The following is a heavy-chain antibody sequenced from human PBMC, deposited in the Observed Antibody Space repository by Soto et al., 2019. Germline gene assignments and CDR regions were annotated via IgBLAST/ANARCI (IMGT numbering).Heavy chain of an antibody. CDR3: TTDSYITIVIVRFDY. CDR2: ITASGGNT. D-gene: IGHD3-3*01. Sequence: GGSLRLSCAASGFTFSSYAMAWVRQVPGRGLERVSGITASGGNTFHADSVKGRFTISRDQSKNTLYLQMNSLKTEDTAVYYYTTDSYITIVIVRFDYWGHGTLVTVSS. J-gene: IGHJ4*01. V-gene: IGHV3-23*01. CDR1: GFTFSSYA.